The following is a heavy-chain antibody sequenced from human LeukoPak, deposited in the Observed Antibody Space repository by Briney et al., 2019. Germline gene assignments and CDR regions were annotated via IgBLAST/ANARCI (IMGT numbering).Heavy chain of an antibody. V-gene: IGHV1-2*02. D-gene: IGHD6-19*01. CDR2: INPNSGGT. Sequence: ASVKVCCTASGYTFTGYYMHWVRQAPGQGLEWMGWINPNSGGTIYAQKFQGRVTMTEDTSTDTAYMELSSLRSDDTAVYYCARDITWLGPYCFDCWGQGTLVTVSS. CDR3: ARDITWLGPYCFDC. J-gene: IGHJ4*02. CDR1: GYTFTGYY.